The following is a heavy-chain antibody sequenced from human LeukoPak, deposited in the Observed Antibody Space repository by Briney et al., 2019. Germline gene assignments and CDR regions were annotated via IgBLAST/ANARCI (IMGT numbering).Heavy chain of an antibody. V-gene: IGHV5-51*01. CDR2: IYPGDSDT. D-gene: IGHD5-24*01. Sequence: GESLQISCQGSGSRFTSYWIGWVCQMPGKGLEWMGIIYPGDSDTRYSPSFQGQVTISADKSISTAYLQWSSLKASDTAMYYCASSIDMAATTLGFDYWGQGTLVTVSS. CDR1: GSRFTSYW. J-gene: IGHJ4*02. CDR3: ASSIDMAATTLGFDY.